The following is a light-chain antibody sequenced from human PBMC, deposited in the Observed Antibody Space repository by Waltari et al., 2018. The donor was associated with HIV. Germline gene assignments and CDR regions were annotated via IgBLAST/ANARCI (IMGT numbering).Light chain of an antibody. CDR2: RNN. CDR3: ATWDDSLSVVV. J-gene: IGLJ2*01. CDR1: SSNFGSNY. Sequence: QSVLTQPPSASGTPGQRVTISCSGSSSNFGSNYVYWYQQLPGRAPKLLIYRNNQRPSRVPDRVSGSKSGPSASLAISGLQSEDGADYYCATWDDSLSVVVFCGGTKLTV. V-gene: IGLV1-47*01.